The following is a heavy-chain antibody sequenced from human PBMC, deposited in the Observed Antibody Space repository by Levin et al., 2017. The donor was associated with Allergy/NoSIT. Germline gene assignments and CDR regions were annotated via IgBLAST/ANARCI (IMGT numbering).Heavy chain of an antibody. CDR2: IYYSGST. J-gene: IGHJ5*02. V-gene: IGHV4-30-4*01. CDR3: ARGGYYDILTGSFDP. D-gene: IGHD3-9*01. Sequence: SETLSLTCTVSGGSISSGDYYWSWIRQPPGKGLEWIGYIYYSGSTYYNPSLKSRVTISVDTSKNQFSLKLSSVTAADTAVYYCARGGYYDILTGSFDPWGQGTLVTVSS. CDR1: GGSISSGDYY.